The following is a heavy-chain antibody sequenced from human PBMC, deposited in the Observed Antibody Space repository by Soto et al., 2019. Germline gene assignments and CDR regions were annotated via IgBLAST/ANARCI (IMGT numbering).Heavy chain of an antibody. V-gene: IGHV3-30-3*01. Sequence: QVQLVESGGGVVQPGRSLRLSCAASGFTFTSYAMHWVRQAPGKGLEWVAVISYDGSNKYYADSVKSRFTISRDNSKNTLYLQMNSLRSEDTAVYSCARDAPEYGSGPHWFDPWGQGTLVTVSS. CDR1: GFTFTSYA. D-gene: IGHD3-10*01. J-gene: IGHJ5*02. CDR3: ARDAPEYGSGPHWFDP. CDR2: ISYDGSNK.